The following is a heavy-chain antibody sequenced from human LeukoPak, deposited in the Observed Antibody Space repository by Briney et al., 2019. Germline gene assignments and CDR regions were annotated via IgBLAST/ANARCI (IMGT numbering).Heavy chain of an antibody. CDR1: GFTFSTNA. D-gene: IGHD6-13*01. CDR2: ISGGGAST. CDR3: ARRIAAAAAPYFFDY. V-gene: IGHV3-23*01. Sequence: GGSLRLSCSTSGFTFSTNAMSWVRQAPGKGLEWISGISGGGASTYYADSVTGRFTISRDNAKNTLYLQMNSLRAEDTAVYYCARRIAAAAAPYFFDYWGQGTLVTVSA. J-gene: IGHJ4*02.